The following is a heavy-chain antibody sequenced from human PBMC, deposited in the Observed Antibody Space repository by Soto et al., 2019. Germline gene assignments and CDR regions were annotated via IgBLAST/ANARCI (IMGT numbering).Heavy chain of an antibody. Sequence: QVQLVESGGGVVQPGRSLRLSCAASGFTVSSYAMHWVRQAPGKGLEWVAVISYDGSNKYYADSVKGRFTISRDNSKNTLYLQMNSLRAEDTAVYYCASDREGGWLVISQDFDSWGQGTLVTVSS. V-gene: IGHV3-30-3*01. D-gene: IGHD6-19*01. CDR1: GFTVSSYA. J-gene: IGHJ4*02. CDR3: ASDREGGWLVISQDFDS. CDR2: ISYDGSNK.